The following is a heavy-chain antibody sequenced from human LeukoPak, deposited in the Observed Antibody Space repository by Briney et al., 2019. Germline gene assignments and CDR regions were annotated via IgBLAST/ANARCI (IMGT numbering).Heavy chain of an antibody. CDR3: AGDAYGSGSYYYNWFDP. CDR1: GGSISSGGYY. D-gene: IGHD3-10*01. CDR2: IYYSGST. V-gene: IGHV4-31*03. J-gene: IGHJ5*02. Sequence: SETLSLTCTVSGGSISSGGYYWSWIRQHPGKGLEWIGYIYYSGSTYYNPSLKSRVTISVDTSKNQFYLKLSSVTAADTAVYYCAGDAYGSGSYYYNWFDPWGQGTLVTVSS.